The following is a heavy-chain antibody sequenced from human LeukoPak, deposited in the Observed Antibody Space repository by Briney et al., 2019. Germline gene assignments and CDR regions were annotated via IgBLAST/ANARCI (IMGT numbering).Heavy chain of an antibody. CDR1: GFTVSSNY. D-gene: IGHD4-11*01. CDR2: IYSGGST. V-gene: IGHV3-53*01. CDR3: ARDSLQGTTDYYYGMDV. Sequence: GGSLRLSCAASGFTVSSNYMSWVRQAPGKGLEWVSVIYSGGSTYYADSVKGRFTISRDNSKNTLYLQMNSLRAEDTAVYYCARDSLQGTTDYYYGMDVWGQGTTVTVSS. J-gene: IGHJ6*02.